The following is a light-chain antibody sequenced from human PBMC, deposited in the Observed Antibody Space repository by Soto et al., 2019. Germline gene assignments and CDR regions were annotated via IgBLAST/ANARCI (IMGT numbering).Light chain of an antibody. CDR2: EVS. J-gene: IGLJ1*01. V-gene: IGLV2-14*01. Sequence: QAVVTQPASVSGSPGQSITISCTGTSSDVGGYNYVSWYQQHPGKAPKLMIYEVSNRPSGVSNRCAGSKSGNTASLTISGLQAEDEADYYCSSYTSSSTHAVGTGTKVTVL. CDR1: SSDVGGYNY. CDR3: SSYTSSSTHA.